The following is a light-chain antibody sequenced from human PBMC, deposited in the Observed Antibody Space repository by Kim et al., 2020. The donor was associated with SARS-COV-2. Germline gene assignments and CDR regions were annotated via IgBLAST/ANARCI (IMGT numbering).Light chain of an antibody. CDR1: SGSIASNY. Sequence: NFMLTQPHSVSESPEKTVTISCTRSSGSIASNYVQWYQQRPGSAPTTVIYEDIRRSSGVPDRFSGSIDSSSNSASLIISGLKTEDEADYYCQSYDKSNYIFGTGTKVTVL. CDR2: EDI. V-gene: IGLV6-57*04. CDR3: QSYDKSNYI. J-gene: IGLJ1*01.